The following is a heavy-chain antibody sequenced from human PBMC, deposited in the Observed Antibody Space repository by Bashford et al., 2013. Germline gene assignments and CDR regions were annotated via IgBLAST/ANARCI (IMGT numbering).Heavy chain of an antibody. CDR3: AREHGEMATIFWGRLLYYFDY. Sequence: GGSLRLSCAASGFHLQWLCYALGPPGFRGKGWSGVGRIRSKANSYATAYAASVTGRFTISRDNSKNTLYLQMNSLRAEDTAVYYCAREHGEMATIFWGRLLYYFDYWGPREP. V-gene: IGHV3-73*01. CDR2: IRSKANSYAT. J-gene: IGHJ4*02. CDR1: GFHLQWLC. D-gene: IGHD5-24*01.